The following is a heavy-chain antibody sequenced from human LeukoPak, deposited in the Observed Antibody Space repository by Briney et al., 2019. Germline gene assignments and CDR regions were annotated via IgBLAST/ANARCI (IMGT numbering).Heavy chain of an antibody. V-gene: IGHV3-23*01. CDR1: GFTFSGSA. Sequence: GVSLRLSCAASGFTFSGSAMSWVRHAPGEGLEWVSLISYSGANSYYTDCVRGRFTISRDNSTDTVFLQMNSLRAEDTAIYYCARDMQLSTWGLGTMVTVSS. CDR2: ISYSGANS. CDR3: ARDMQLST. J-gene: IGHJ3*01. D-gene: IGHD3-16*02.